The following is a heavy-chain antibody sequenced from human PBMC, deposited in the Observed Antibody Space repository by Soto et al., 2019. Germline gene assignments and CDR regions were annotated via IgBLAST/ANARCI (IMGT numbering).Heavy chain of an antibody. CDR1: GFTFSDYY. D-gene: IGHD3-16*02. Sequence: GGSLRLSWAASGFTFSDYYMSWIRQATGKGLEWVSYISSSGSTIYYADSVKGRFTISRDNAKNSLYLQMNSLRVEDTAVYYCTTYDYIRGNYRYRWAYWGQGALVTVSS. CDR3: TTYDYIRGNYRYRWAY. J-gene: IGHJ4*02. V-gene: IGHV3-11*01. CDR2: ISSSGSTI.